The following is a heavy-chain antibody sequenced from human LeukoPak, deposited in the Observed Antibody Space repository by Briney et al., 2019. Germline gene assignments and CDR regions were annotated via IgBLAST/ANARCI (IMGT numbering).Heavy chain of an antibody. J-gene: IGHJ6*03. CDR2: IYYSGCT. CDR1: GGSVSSGSYY. V-gene: IGHV4-61*01. D-gene: IGHD2-15*01. CDR3: ARTRWDCSGGSCYSWYYYYYMDV. Sequence: SETLSLTCTVSGGSVSSGSYYWGWIRQPPGKGLEWIGYIYYSGCTNYNPSLKSRVTISVDTPKNQFSLKLSSVTAADTAVYYCARTRWDCSGGSCYSWYYYYYMDVWGKGTTVTVSS.